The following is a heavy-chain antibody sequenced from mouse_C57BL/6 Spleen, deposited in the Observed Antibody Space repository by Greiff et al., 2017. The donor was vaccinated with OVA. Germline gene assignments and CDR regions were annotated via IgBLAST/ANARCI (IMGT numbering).Heavy chain of an antibody. CDR2: IRLKSDNYAT. V-gene: IGHV6-3*01. CDR1: GFTFSNYW. CDR3: TASFSSY. J-gene: IGHJ3*01. Sequence: EVKVEESGGGLVQPGGSMKLSCVASGFTFSNYWMNWVRQSPEKGLEWVAQIRLKSDNYATHYAESVKGRFTISRDDSKSSVYLQMNNLRAEDTGIYYCTASFSSYWGQGTLVTVSA.